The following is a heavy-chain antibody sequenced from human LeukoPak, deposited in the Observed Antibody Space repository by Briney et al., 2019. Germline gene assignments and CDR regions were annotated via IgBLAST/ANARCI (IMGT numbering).Heavy chain of an antibody. CDR1: GFTFSSYS. CDR3: VRDTGSGWDFDY. V-gene: IGHV3-48*04. CDR2: ISSSSNTI. J-gene: IGHJ4*02. Sequence: PGGSLRLSCAASGFTFSSYSMNWVRQAPGKGLEWVSYISSSSNTIYYADSVKGRFTISRDNSKNSLYLQMSNLRTEDTALYYCVRDTGSGWDFDYWGQGTLVTVSS. D-gene: IGHD6-19*01.